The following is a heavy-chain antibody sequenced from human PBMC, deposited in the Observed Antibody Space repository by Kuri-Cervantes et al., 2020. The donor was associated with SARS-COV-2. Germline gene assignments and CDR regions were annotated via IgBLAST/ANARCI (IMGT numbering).Heavy chain of an antibody. CDR1: GFDFSLYN. CDR2: ISRNSNYI. CDR3: VRSFDH. V-gene: IGHV3-21*01. J-gene: IGHJ4*02. Sequence: ESLKISCAASGFDFSLYNMNWVRQAPGKGLEWVSRISRNSNYIDYADSVKGRFIISRDNAKNSLDLQMNSLGPEDTAVYYCVRSFDHWGQGHLVTVSS.